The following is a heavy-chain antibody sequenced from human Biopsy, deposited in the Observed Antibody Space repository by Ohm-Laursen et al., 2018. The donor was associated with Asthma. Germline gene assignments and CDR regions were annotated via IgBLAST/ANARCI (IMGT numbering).Heavy chain of an antibody. CDR1: GFTFRRYW. V-gene: IGHV3-74*01. Sequence: GSLRLSCAASGFTFRRYWMHWVRQAPGKGLVWVSCINDDGTSTTYADSVTGRFTISRDNAKNMLYLQMKSLRAEDTAVYYCANIGGDAFDIWGQGTMVTVSS. J-gene: IGHJ3*02. CDR2: INDDGTST. D-gene: IGHD3-16*02. CDR3: ANIGGDAFDI.